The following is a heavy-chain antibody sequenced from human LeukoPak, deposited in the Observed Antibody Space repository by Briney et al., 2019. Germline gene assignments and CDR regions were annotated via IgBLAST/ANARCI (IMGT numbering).Heavy chain of an antibody. Sequence: ASVKVSCKASGGTFSSYAISWVRQAPGQGLEWMGRIIPILGIANYAQKFQGRVTITADKSTSTAYMELSSLRSEDTAVYYCARPLGYCSGGSCYYYGMDVWGQGTTVTVSS. D-gene: IGHD2-15*01. CDR1: GGTFSSYA. J-gene: IGHJ6*02. V-gene: IGHV1-69*04. CDR2: IIPILGIA. CDR3: ARPLGYCSGGSCYYYGMDV.